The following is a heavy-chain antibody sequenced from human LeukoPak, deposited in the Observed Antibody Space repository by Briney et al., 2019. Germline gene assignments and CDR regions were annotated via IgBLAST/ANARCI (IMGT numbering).Heavy chain of an antibody. V-gene: IGHV1-69*04. CDR2: IIPILGIA. CDR3: ASIPTERNFDY. Sequence: APVKVSCKASGGTFSSYATSWVRQAPGQGLEWMGRIIPILGIANYARKFQGRVTITADKSTSTAYMGLSSLRSEDTAVYYCASIPTERNFDYWGQGTLVTVSS. D-gene: IGHD1-26*01. CDR1: GGTFSSYA. J-gene: IGHJ4*02.